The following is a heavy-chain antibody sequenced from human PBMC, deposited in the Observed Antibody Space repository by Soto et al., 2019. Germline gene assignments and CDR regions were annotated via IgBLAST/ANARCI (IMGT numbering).Heavy chain of an antibody. CDR2: ISGSGGDT. Sequence: GGSLRLSCAASGFTFSTYAMSWVRQAPGKGLEWVSVISGSGGDTYCADSVKGRFTIARDNSKNTLSLQMNSLRAEDTAVYYCANARGSSTPAPRAYSGQRTPVPGSS. V-gene: IGHV3-23*01. J-gene: IGHJ1*01. CDR1: GFTFSTYA. D-gene: IGHD2-2*01. CDR3: ANARGSSTPAPRAY.